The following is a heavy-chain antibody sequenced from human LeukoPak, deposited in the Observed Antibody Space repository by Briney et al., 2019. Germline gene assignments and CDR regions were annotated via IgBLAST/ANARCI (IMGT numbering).Heavy chain of an antibody. CDR3: ASLYSSPSDY. CDR1: GFTFSNYE. V-gene: IGHV4-34*01. D-gene: IGHD6-6*01. Sequence: GSLRLSCAASGFTFSNYEMHWVRRAPGKGLEWIGEINHSGSTNYNPSLKSRVTISVDTSKNQFSLKLSSVTAADTAVYYCASLYSSPSDYWGQGTLVTVSS. J-gene: IGHJ4*02. CDR2: INHSGST.